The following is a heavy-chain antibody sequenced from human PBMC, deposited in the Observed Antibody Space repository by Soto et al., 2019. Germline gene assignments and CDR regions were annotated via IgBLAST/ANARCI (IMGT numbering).Heavy chain of an antibody. CDR3: ARSPAGYSYGYGADY. J-gene: IGHJ4*02. D-gene: IGHD5-18*01. Sequence: GGSLRLSCAASRFTSSTYGMHWVRQAPGKGLEWVAVIWYDGSIKYYADSVRGRFTISRDNSNNTLYLQMNSLRAEDTAVYYCARSPAGYSYGYGADYWGQGTLVTVSS. V-gene: IGHV3-33*01. CDR1: RFTSSTYG. CDR2: IWYDGSIK.